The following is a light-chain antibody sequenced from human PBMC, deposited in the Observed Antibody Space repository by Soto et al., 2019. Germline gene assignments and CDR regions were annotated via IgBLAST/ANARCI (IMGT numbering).Light chain of an antibody. V-gene: IGKV3-11*01. CDR2: DAS. CDR3: QQRSTWPPFS. J-gene: IGKJ3*01. Sequence: EIVLKQSPGTLSLSPGERATLSCRASQSIGSYLAWYQHKLGQPPRLLIYDASNRATGIPVRFSGSGSGTDFTLTISSLEPEDFAVYYCQQRSTWPPFSFGPGTKVDIK. CDR1: QSIGSY.